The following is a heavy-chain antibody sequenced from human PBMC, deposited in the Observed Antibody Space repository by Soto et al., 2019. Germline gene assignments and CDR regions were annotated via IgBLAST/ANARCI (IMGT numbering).Heavy chain of an antibody. J-gene: IGHJ4*02. CDR2: IYPGNSDT. V-gene: IGHV5-51*01. CDR3: ARHVYYDVLKKNY. D-gene: IGHD3-9*01. CDR1: GYNFANYW. Sequence: GESLKISCKGSGYNFANYWIGWVRQMPGKGLEWMGIIYPGNSDTRYSPSFQGQVTISADTSISTAYLEWSSLKASDTAIYYCARHVYYDVLKKNYWGQGTLVPVPQ.